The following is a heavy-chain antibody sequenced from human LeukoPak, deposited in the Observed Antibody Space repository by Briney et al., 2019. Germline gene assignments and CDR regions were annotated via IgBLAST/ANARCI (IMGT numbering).Heavy chain of an antibody. CDR1: GYTFTGYY. V-gene: IGHV1-2*06. CDR2: INPNSGGT. D-gene: IGHD4-17*01. Sequence: ASVKVSCTASGYTFTGYYMHWVRQAPGQGLEWMGRINPNSGGTNYAQKFQGRVTMTRDTPISTAYMELSRLRSDDTAVYYCARHYDYGDYDYGYWGQGTLVTVSS. CDR3: ARHYDYGDYDYGY. J-gene: IGHJ4*02.